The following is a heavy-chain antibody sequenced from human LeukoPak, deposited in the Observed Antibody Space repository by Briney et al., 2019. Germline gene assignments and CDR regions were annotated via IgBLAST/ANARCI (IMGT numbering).Heavy chain of an antibody. J-gene: IGHJ4*02. Sequence: ASVKVSCKASGYTFTGYYMHWVRQAPGQGLEWMRWINPNSGGTNYAQKFQGRVTMTRDTSISTAYMELSRLRSDDTAVYYCASGLYDILTGYSFDYWGQGTLVTVSS. CDR2: INPNSGGT. CDR1: GYTFTGYY. V-gene: IGHV1-2*02. D-gene: IGHD3-9*01. CDR3: ASGLYDILTGYSFDY.